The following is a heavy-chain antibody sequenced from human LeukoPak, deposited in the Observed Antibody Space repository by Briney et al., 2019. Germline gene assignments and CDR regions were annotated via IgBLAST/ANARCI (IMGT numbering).Heavy chain of an antibody. D-gene: IGHD2-2*02. V-gene: IGHV3-33*01. CDR1: GFTLSSYV. CDR2: IWYDGSNK. J-gene: IGHJ5*02. CDR3: ARDVVPAAIGWFDP. Sequence: GRSLRPSSAAAGFTLSSYVMHWGRQAPSKRPGGVAVIWYDGSNKYYADSVRGRFTISRDNSKITLYLQMNSLRAEDTAVYYCARDVVPAAIGWFDPWGQGTLVTVSS.